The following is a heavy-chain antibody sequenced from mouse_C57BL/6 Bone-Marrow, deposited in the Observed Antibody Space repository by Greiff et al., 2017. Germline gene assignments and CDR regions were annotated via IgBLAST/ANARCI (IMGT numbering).Heavy chain of an antibody. J-gene: IGHJ2*01. D-gene: IGHD4-1*01. CDR2: IYPTSGRT. Sequence: VQLQQPGAELVKPGASVQMSCKASGYTFTSYWITWVKQRPGQGLEWIGDIYPTSGRTNYNEKFKSKAILTVDNSSNTAYMQLSSLTSEDAAVFYCARSGPLGRSFDYWGQGTTLTVSS. V-gene: IGHV1-55*01. CDR1: GYTFTSYW. CDR3: ARSGPLGRSFDY.